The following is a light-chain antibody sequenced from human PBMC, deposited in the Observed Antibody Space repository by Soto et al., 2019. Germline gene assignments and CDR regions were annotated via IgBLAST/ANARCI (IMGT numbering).Light chain of an antibody. CDR2: DAS. J-gene: IGKJ5*01. CDR3: HQRRSWPIT. CDR1: QSVSSY. Sequence: EIVLTQSPATLSLSPGERATLSCRASQSVSSYLAWYQQKPGQAPRLLIYDASNRATGIPARFSGSGSGTDFVLTISSLEPEDFAVYYCHQRRSWPITFGQGTRLEIK. V-gene: IGKV3-11*01.